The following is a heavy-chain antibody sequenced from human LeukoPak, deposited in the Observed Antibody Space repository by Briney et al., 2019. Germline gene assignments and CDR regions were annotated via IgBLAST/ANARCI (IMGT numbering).Heavy chain of an antibody. V-gene: IGHV1-69*05. J-gene: IGHJ5*02. CDR3: APAYVWGSYRCSP. CDR2: IIPIFGTA. Sequence: SVKVSCKASGGTFSSYAISWVRQAPGQGLEWMGRIIPIFGTANYAQKFQGRVTITTDESTSTAYMELSSLRSEDTAVYYCAPAYVWGSYRCSPWGQGTLVTLSS. D-gene: IGHD3-16*02. CDR1: GGTFSSYA.